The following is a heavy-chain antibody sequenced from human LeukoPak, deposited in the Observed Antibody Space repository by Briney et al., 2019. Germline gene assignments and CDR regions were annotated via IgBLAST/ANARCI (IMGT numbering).Heavy chain of an antibody. V-gene: IGHV3-30*04. J-gene: IGHJ3*02. D-gene: IGHD6-13*01. Sequence: GRSLRLSCAASGFTFSSYAMHWVRQAPGKGLEWVALISYDGSNKYYADSVKGRFTISRDNSKNTLYLQMNSLRAEDTAVYYCARAKVASSSWSLDALDIWGQGTMVTVSS. CDR3: ARAKVASSSWSLDALDI. CDR2: ISYDGSNK. CDR1: GFTFSSYA.